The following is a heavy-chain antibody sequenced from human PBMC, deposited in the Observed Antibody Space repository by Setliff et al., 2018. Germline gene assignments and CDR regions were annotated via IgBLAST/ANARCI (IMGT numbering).Heavy chain of an antibody. V-gene: IGHV1-3*01. D-gene: IGHD6-19*01. CDR2: INAGKGNT. J-gene: IGHJ4*02. Sequence: VASVKVSCKASGYTFTTYAMHWVRQAPGQRLEWMGWINAGKGNTKYSQKFQGRVTITTDESTSTAYMELSSLRSEDTAVYYCARGASWNSAVAGPFYCDYWGQGTLVTVSS. CDR3: ARGASWNSAVAGPFYCDY. CDR1: GYTFTTYA.